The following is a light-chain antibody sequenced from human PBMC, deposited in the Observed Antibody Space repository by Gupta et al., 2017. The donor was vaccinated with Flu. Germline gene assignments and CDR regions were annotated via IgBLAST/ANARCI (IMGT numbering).Light chain of an antibody. Sequence: QSVLAQPPSVSGAPGQSVTIPRAGSSSNFGAGYDVNWYFQLPGTAPKLLISRNNNRPSGVPDRFSGSKSGSSASLAITGLQAEDEANYYCQSYDNSLSRSVFGGGTKLTVL. J-gene: IGLJ3*02. CDR3: QSYDNSLSRSV. CDR1: SSNFGAGYD. V-gene: IGLV1-40*01. CDR2: RNN.